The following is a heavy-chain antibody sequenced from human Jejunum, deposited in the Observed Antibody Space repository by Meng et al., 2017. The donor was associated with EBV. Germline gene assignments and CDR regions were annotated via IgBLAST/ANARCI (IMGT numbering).Heavy chain of an antibody. CDR1: GFTFSNSW. CDR3: VRGGLGPWY. CDR2: IDTDGSTT. J-gene: IGHJ4*02. D-gene: IGHD3/OR15-3a*01. Sequence: EVRLVESGGGLVRPGGSLRLSCAASGFTFSNSWMHWLRQAPGKGLVWVSHIDTDGSTTNYAGSVKGRFTISRDNAKNTLSLQMNSLRVEDTAVYYCVRGGLGPWYWGQGTLVTVSS. V-gene: IGHV3-74*01.